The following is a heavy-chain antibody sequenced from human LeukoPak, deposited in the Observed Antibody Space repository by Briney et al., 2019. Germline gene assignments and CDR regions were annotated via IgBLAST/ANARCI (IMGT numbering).Heavy chain of an antibody. CDR1: GGSISGYY. V-gene: IGHV4-34*01. Sequence: PSETLSLTCTVSGGSISGYYWSWIRQPPGKGLEWIGEINHSGSTNYNPSLKSRVTISVDTSKNQFSLKLSSVTAADTAVYYCARRYDYWGQGTLVTVSS. CDR3: ARRYDY. CDR2: INHSGST. J-gene: IGHJ4*02.